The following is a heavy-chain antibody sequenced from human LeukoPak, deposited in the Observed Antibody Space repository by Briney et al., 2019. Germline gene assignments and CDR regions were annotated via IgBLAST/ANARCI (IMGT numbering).Heavy chain of an antibody. V-gene: IGHV1-46*01. CDR3: ARDLRKPAYYDSSGYDAFDI. J-gene: IGHJ3*02. CDR2: INPSGGST. CDR1: GYTFTSYY. Sequence: ASVKVSCKASGYTFTSYYMHWVRQAPGQGLEWMGIINPSGGSTSYAQKFQGRVTMTRDMSTSTVYMELSSLRSEDTAVYYCARDLRKPAYYDSSGYDAFDIWGQGTMVTVSS. D-gene: IGHD3-22*01.